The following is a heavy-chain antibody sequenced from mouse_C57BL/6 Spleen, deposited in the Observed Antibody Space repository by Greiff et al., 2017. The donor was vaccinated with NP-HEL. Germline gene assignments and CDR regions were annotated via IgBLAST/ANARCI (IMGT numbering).Heavy chain of an antibody. J-gene: IGHJ2*01. V-gene: IGHV1-55*01. CDR3: ARRSGSSRARGDFDD. Sequence: QVQLQQPGAELVKPGASVKMSCKASGYTFTSYWITWVKQRPGQGLEWIGDIYPGSGSTNYNEKFKSKATLTVDTSSSTAYMQLSSLTSEDSAVYYCARRSGSSRARGDFDDWGQGTTLTVSS. D-gene: IGHD1-1*01. CDR2: IYPGSGST. CDR1: GYTFTSYW.